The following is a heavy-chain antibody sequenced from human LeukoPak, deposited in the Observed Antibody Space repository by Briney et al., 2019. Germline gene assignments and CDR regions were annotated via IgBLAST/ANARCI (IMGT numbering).Heavy chain of an antibody. CDR2: IKQDGSEK. CDR3: ARKNWNYEDY. J-gene: IGHJ4*02. CDR1: GFTFSSSE. Sequence: GGSLRLSCAVSGFTFSSSEMNWVRQAPGKGLEWVANIKQDGSEKYYVDSVKGRFTISRDNAKNSLYLQMNSLRAEDTAVYYCARKNWNYEDYWGQGTLVTVSS. V-gene: IGHV3-7*01. D-gene: IGHD1-7*01.